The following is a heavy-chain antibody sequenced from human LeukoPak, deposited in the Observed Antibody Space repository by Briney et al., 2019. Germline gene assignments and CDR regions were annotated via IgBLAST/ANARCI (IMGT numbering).Heavy chain of an antibody. J-gene: IGHJ4*02. D-gene: IGHD4-11*01. Sequence: ASVKVSCKASGGTFSSYAISWVRQAPGQGLEWMGGIIPIFGTANYAQKFQGRVTITTDESTSTAYMELSSLRSEDTAVYYCARGATTSNYGDYWGQGTLVTVSS. CDR2: IIPIFGTA. CDR3: ARGATTSNYGDY. V-gene: IGHV1-69*05. CDR1: GGTFSSYA.